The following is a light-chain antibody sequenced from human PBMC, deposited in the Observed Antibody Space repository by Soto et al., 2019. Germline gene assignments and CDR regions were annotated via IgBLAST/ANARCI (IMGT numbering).Light chain of an antibody. CDR1: KSDIGVYDF. CDR2: EVV. CDR3: ASYAGSSRYV. Sequence: QSALTQPPSASGSPGQSVTISCTGTKSDIGVYDFVSWYQHHPGKAPRLIIYEVVQRPSGVPDRFSGSKSGNTASLTVSGLQAADEADYYCASYAGSSRYVFGTGTKLTVL. J-gene: IGLJ1*01. V-gene: IGLV2-8*01.